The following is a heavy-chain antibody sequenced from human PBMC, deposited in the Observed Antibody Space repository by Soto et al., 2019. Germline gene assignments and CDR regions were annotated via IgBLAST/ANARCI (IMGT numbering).Heavy chain of an antibody. CDR1: GYTFTSYA. D-gene: IGHD3-10*01. J-gene: IGHJ4*02. Sequence: ASLKVSCKASGYTFTSYAVHWVRQAPGQRLEWMGWINAGNGNTKYSQKFQGRVTITRDTSASTAYMELSSLRSEDTAVYYCATTGSYVTHFDYWGQGTLVTVSS. CDR3: ATTGSYVTHFDY. V-gene: IGHV1-3*01. CDR2: INAGNGNT.